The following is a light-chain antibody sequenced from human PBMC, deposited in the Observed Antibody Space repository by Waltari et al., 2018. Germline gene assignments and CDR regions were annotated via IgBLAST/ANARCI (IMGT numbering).Light chain of an antibody. J-gene: IGKJ1*01. Sequence: GSGRYLAWPQLKPGQAPRLLSCHASSRASGITDRFSGSGSGTHFSLIVSRLEPEDFAVYYCQHYVNLPATFGQGTKVEIK. CDR3: QHYVNLPAT. V-gene: IGKV3D-20*01. CDR2: HAS. CDR1: GSGRY.